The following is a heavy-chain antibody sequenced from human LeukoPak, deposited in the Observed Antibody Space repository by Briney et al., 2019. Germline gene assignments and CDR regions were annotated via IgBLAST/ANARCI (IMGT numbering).Heavy chain of an antibody. CDR1: GFTFSSYS. CDR3: ARDLSPLYYYYGMDV. V-gene: IGHV3-21*01. CDR2: ISSSSSYI. Sequence: GVLRLSCAASGFTFSSYSMNWVRQAPGKGLEWVSSISSSSSYIYYADSVKGRFTISRDNAKNSLYLQMNSLRAEDTAVYYRARDLSPLYYYYGMDVWGQGTTVTVSS. J-gene: IGHJ6*02.